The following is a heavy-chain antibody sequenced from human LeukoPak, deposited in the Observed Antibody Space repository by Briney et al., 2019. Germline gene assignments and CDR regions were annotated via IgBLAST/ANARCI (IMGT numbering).Heavy chain of an antibody. CDR2: IIPIFGTA. J-gene: IGHJ6*02. V-gene: IGHV1-69*13. Sequence: SVNVSCKASGGTFSSYAISWVRQAPGQGLEWMGGIIPIFGTANYAQKFQGRVTITADESTSTAYMELSSLRSEDTAVYYCARGLRITIFGVARDYGMDVWGQGTTVTVSS. CDR1: GGTFSSYA. D-gene: IGHD3-3*01. CDR3: ARGLRITIFGVARDYGMDV.